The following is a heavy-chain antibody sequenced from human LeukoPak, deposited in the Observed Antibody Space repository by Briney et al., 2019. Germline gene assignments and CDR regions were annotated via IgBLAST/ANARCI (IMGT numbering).Heavy chain of an antibody. CDR3: ARDRDGVDV. CDR2: IYYSGTT. V-gene: IGHV4-31*03. CDR1: SGSISSGGYS. Sequence: SETLSLTCTVSSGSISSGGYSWSWIRQHPGKGLEWIGYIYYSGTTSYNPSLKRRLTISVDTSKNQFSLKLSSVTAADTAVYYCARDRDGVDVWGQGTTVTVSS. J-gene: IGHJ6*02.